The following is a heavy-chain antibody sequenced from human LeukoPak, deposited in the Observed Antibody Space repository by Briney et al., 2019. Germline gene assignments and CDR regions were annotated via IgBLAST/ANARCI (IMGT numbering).Heavy chain of an antibody. J-gene: IGHJ6*03. D-gene: IGHD2-2*01. Sequence: SQTLTLTCTVSGGSISSGGYYWGWIRQHPGKGLEWIGYIYYSGSTYYNPSLKSRVTISVDTSKNQFSLKLSSVTAADTAVYYCARGRPPVVPAAKGHYYYYMDVWGKGTTVTVSS. CDR3: ARGRPPVVPAAKGHYYYYMDV. CDR1: GGSISSGGYY. CDR2: IYYSGST. V-gene: IGHV4-31*03.